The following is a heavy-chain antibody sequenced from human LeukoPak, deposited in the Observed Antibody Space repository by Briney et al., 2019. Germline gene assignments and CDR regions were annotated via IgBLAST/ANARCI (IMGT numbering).Heavy chain of an antibody. V-gene: IGHV3-7*01. J-gene: IGHJ6*02. CDR3: ARVVVVTAILSPDYYGMDV. Sequence: GGSLRLSCAASGFTFSSYWMSWVRQAPGKGLEWVANIKQDGSEKYYVDSVKGRFTIPRDNAKNSLYLQMNSLRAEDTAVYYCARVVVVTAILSPDYYGMDVWGQGTTVTVSS. CDR2: IKQDGSEK. CDR1: GFTFSSYW. D-gene: IGHD2-21*02.